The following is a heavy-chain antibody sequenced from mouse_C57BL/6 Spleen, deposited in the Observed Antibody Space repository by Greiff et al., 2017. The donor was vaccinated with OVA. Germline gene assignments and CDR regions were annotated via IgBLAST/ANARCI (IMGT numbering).Heavy chain of an antibody. D-gene: IGHD4-1*01. J-gene: IGHJ2*01. CDR3: ARGPGTWDFDY. CDR1: GYTFTDYY. CDR2: IYPGSGNT. V-gene: IGHV1-76*01. Sequence: QVQLQQSGAELVRPGASVKLSCKASGYTFTDYYINWVKQRPGQGLEWIARIYPGSGNTYYNEKFKGKATLTAEKSSSTAYMQLSSLTSEDSAVYFCARGPGTWDFDYWGQGTTLTVSS.